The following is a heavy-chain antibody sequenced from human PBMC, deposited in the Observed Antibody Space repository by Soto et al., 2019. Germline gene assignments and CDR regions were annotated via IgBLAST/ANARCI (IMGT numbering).Heavy chain of an antibody. D-gene: IGHD3-10*01. V-gene: IGHV3-21*01. Sequence: GGSLRLSCAASGFTFSTYSMNWVRQAPGKGLEWVSVISNNRSNIYYADSVKGRFTISRDNSNNTLYLQMNSLRAEDTAVYYCASRRGGGEPFFEYWGQGTLVTVSS. J-gene: IGHJ4*02. CDR2: ISNNRSNI. CDR1: GFTFSTYS. CDR3: ASRRGGGEPFFEY.